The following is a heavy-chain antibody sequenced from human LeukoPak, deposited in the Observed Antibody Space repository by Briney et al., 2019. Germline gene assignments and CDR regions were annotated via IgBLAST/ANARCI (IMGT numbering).Heavy chain of an antibody. J-gene: IGHJ3*02. CDR3: AGAWSRADGFDI. D-gene: IGHD2-8*02. V-gene: IGHV3-20*04. CDR1: GFTFDDYG. Sequence: PGGSLRLSCAASGFTFDDYGMSWVRQAPGKGLEWVSGINWNGGSTGYADSVKGRFTVSRDNAKNSVYLQMNSLRTEDTAIYYCAGAWSRADGFDIWGQGTMVTVSS. CDR2: INWNGGST.